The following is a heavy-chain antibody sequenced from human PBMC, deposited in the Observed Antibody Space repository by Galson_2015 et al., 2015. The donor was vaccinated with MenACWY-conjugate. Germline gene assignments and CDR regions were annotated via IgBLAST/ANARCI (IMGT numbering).Heavy chain of an antibody. J-gene: IGHJ4*02. V-gene: IGHV3-64D*06. CDR3: VKRSTSHDSSGYYYGG. Sequence: SLRLSCAASGFTFSNYAMHWVRQAPGRGLEYVSAINSNGRNTYYADSVKGRFTISRDNSKDTLYLQMSSLRAEDTAVYYCVKRSTSHDSSGYYYGGWGQGILVTVSS. CDR1: GFTFSNYA. CDR2: INSNGRNT. D-gene: IGHD3-22*01.